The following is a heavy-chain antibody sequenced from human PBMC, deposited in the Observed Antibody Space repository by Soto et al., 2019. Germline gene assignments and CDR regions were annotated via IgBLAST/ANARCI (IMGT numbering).Heavy chain of an antibody. J-gene: IGHJ4*02. V-gene: IGHV1-46*01. D-gene: IGHD6-19*01. CDR1: GYTLPSYH. CDR2: INPGAGTT. Sequence: APVKVSCKASGYTLPSYHMHWGRQAPRQGLEWMGIINPGAGTTSYAQRFQGRVTMTRDTSTTTVYMDLSSLRSEDTAVYYCARGYDSSGWYSPALDYWGQGTLVTVSS. CDR3: ARGYDSSGWYSPALDY.